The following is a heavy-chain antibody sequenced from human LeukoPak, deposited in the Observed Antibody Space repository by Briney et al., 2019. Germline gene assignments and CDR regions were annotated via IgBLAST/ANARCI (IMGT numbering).Heavy chain of an antibody. D-gene: IGHD3-10*01. Sequence: PGGSLRLSCAASGFTFSDYAMSWVRQAPGKGLEWDSGIGSSGVNTDYATSVKGRFTISRDNTKSTLHLLMNSLRVEDTATYYCAKGRNSGSYFGIDPWGQGTPVSVSS. CDR3: AKGRNSGSYFGIDP. J-gene: IGHJ5*02. CDR1: GFTFSDYA. V-gene: IGHV3-23*01. CDR2: IGSSGVNT.